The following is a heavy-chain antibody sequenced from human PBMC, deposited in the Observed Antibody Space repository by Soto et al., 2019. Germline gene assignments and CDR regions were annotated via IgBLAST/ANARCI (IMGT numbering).Heavy chain of an antibody. Sequence: QVQLVQSGAEVKKPGASVKVSCKGSGYTFTSYGISWVRQAPGQGLEWMGWISAYNGNTNYAQKLQGRVTMTTDTSTSTADMELRSLRSDDTAVYYSARVSGRSDSSGYYYFDYWGQGTLATVSS. CDR3: ARVSGRSDSSGYYYFDY. CDR1: GYTFTSYG. V-gene: IGHV1-18*01. CDR2: ISAYNGNT. D-gene: IGHD3-22*01. J-gene: IGHJ4*02.